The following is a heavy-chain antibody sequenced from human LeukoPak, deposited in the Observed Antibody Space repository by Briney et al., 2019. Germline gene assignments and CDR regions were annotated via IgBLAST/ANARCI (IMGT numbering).Heavy chain of an antibody. CDR2: IKQDGSEK. Sequence: GGSLRLSCAASGFTFSSYWMSWVRQAPGKGLGWVANIKQDGSEKYYVDSVKGRFTISRDNAKNSLYLQMNSLRAEDTAVYYCAGIRSSWYYFDYWGQGTLVTVSS. CDR3: AGIRSSWYYFDY. V-gene: IGHV3-7*01. CDR1: GFTFSSYW. D-gene: IGHD6-13*01. J-gene: IGHJ4*02.